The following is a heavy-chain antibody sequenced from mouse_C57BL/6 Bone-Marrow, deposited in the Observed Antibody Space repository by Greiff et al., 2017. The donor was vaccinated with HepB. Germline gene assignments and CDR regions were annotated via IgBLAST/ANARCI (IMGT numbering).Heavy chain of an antibody. CDR2: IYPGSGST. V-gene: IGHV1-55*01. D-gene: IGHD1-1*01. CDR3: ARGVLRWDFDY. Sequence: QVHVKQPGAELLKPGASVKMSCKASGYTFTSYWITWVKQRPGQGLEWIGDIYPGSGSTNYNEKFKSKATLTVDTSSSTAYMQLSSLTSEDSAVYYCARGVLRWDFDYWGQGTTLTVSS. CDR1: GYTFTSYW. J-gene: IGHJ2*01.